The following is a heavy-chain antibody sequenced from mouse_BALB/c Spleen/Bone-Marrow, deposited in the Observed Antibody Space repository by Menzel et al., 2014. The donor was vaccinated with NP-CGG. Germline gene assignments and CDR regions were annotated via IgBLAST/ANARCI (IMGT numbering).Heavy chain of an antibody. J-gene: IGHJ3*01. CDR3: ARDKGGYYVGGFAC. CDR1: GFTFSDYY. CDR2: MSDGGTYT. Sequence: EVKLMESGGGLVKPGGSLKLSCAASGFTFSDYYMYWVRQTPEKSLEWVATMSDGGTYTYYSDSVKGRFTISRDNARNNLYLQMRSLKSEDTAMYYCARDKGGYYVGGFACWGQGTLVSVSA. V-gene: IGHV5-4*02. D-gene: IGHD2-3*01.